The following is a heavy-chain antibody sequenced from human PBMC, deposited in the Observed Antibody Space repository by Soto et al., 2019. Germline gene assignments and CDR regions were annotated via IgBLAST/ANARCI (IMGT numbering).Heavy chain of an antibody. CDR1: GFSLSTRGVG. V-gene: IGHV2-5*02. CDR2: IFWDDDK. J-gene: IGHJ4*02. D-gene: IGHD4-17*01. Sequence: QITLKESGPTLVKPTQTLTLTCSFSGFSLSTRGVGVGWIRQPPGKALEWLALIFWDDDKWYSPSLRSSLTITDDTSKNQLVLTMTNMDPVDTSTYYCAHRSLDYAYYFGHLGQVTLVTSSS. CDR3: AHRSLDYAYYFGH.